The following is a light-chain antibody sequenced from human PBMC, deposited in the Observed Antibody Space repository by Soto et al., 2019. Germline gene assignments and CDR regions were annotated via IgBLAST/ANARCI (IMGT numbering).Light chain of an antibody. CDR2: VAS. CDR1: QSVSSSH. Sequence: EIVLTQSPGTLSLSPGERATLSCRASQSVSSSHLAWYQQKPGQAPRLLIYVASSRATGIPDRFSGIGSGTDFTLTISRLEPEDFAVYYCQQYGRSPYTFGQGTKLEIK. CDR3: QQYGRSPYT. J-gene: IGKJ2*01. V-gene: IGKV3-20*01.